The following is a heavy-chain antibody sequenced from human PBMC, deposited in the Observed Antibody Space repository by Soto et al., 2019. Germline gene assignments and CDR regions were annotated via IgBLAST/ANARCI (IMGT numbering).Heavy chain of an antibody. CDR2: ISGSGGST. J-gene: IGHJ4*02. CDR3: AKGGYSSSWPTGY. V-gene: IGHV3-23*01. Sequence: GGSLRLSCAASGFTFSSYAVSWVRQAPGKGLEWVSAISGSGGSTYYADSVKGRFTISRDNSKNTLYLQMNSLRAEDTAVYYCAKGGYSSSWPTGYWGQGTLVTVSS. D-gene: IGHD6-13*01. CDR1: GFTFSSYA.